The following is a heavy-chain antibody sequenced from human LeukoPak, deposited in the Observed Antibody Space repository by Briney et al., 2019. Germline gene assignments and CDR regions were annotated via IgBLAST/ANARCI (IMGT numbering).Heavy chain of an antibody. J-gene: IGHJ4*02. CDR2: IYYTGIA. CDR3: ARLRVTTGFDY. CDR1: GGSFSGYY. Sequence: SETLSLTCAVYGGSFSGYYWSWIRQPPGEGLDWIGSIYYTGIAYYNPSLQGRVTMSVDTSKNQFSLKLNSVTVADTAVYYCARLRVTTGFDYWDQGIPVTVSS. D-gene: IGHD2-21*02. V-gene: IGHV4-34*01.